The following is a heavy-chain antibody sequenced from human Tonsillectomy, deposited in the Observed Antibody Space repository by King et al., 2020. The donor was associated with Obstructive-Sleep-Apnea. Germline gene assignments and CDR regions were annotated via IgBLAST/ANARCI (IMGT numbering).Heavy chain of an antibody. D-gene: IGHD6-6*01. CDR1: GGSISSSNW. Sequence: VQLQESGPGLVKPSGTLSLTCAVSGGSISSSNWWSWVRHPPGKGLEWIGVIYHSSSTNYNPSLKSRATISVDTSKTQCSLKLIFLTAADTAVYYCARDERSIAARFDYWGQGTLVTVSS. V-gene: IGHV4-4*02. CDR3: ARDERSIAARFDY. J-gene: IGHJ4*02. CDR2: IYHSSST.